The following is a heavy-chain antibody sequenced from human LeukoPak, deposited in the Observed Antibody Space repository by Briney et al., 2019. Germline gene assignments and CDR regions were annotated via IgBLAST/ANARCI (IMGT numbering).Heavy chain of an antibody. CDR2: INPNSGGT. CDR3: ATDPGLVAARPRGWFDP. Sequence: ASVKVSCKASGYTFTGYYMHWVRQAPGQGLEWMGWINPNSGGTNYAQKFQGRVTITTDESTSTAYMELSSLRSEDTAVYYCATDPGLVAARPRGWFDPWGQGTLVTVSS. J-gene: IGHJ5*02. D-gene: IGHD6-6*01. V-gene: IGHV1-2*02. CDR1: GYTFTGYY.